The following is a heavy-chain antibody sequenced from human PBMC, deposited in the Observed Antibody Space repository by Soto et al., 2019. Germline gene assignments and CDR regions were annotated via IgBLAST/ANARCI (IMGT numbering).Heavy chain of an antibody. V-gene: IGHV3-30-3*01. D-gene: IGHD3-22*01. J-gene: IGHJ4*02. Sequence: PGGSLRLSCAASGFTFSSYAMHWVRQAPGKGLEWVAVISYDGSNKYYADSVKGRFTISRDNSKNTLYLQMNSLRAEDTAVYYCARQNYYDSSGYYWVYFDYWGQGTLVTVSS. CDR3: ARQNYYDSSGYYWVYFDY. CDR1: GFTFSSYA. CDR2: ISYDGSNK.